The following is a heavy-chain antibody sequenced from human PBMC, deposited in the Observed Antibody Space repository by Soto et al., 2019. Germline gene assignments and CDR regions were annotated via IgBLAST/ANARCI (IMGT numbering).Heavy chain of an antibody. CDR1: GFSLRTYG. D-gene: IGHD6-19*01. Sequence: ESGGGVVQSGRSLTLSCAASGFSLRTYGMHWLRRAPGKGLEWVAFIWYDGTKKFYANSVKGRSTISKDNSNNILYLQMSGLRVEDTAVYYCARDVLTAVAGSVNWFDPWGQGTLVTFSS. CDR2: IWYDGTKK. J-gene: IGHJ5*02. CDR3: ARDVLTAVAGSVNWFDP. V-gene: IGHV3-33*01.